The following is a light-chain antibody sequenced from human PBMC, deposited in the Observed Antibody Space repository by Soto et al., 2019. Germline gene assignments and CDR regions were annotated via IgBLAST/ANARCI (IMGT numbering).Light chain of an antibody. J-gene: IGKJ2*01. CDR2: DAS. V-gene: IGKV3-11*01. CDR1: QSVSTN. Sequence: EIVLTQPPATLSLSPGERATLSCRASQSVSTNLAWYQQKPGQAPRLLIYDASNRATGIPGRFSGSGSGTDFTLTISSLEPEDFAVYFCQQRSNWPYTFGQGTKLEIK. CDR3: QQRSNWPYT.